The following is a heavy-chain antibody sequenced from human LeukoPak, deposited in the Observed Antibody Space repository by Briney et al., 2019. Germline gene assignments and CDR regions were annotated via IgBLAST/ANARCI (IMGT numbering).Heavy chain of an antibody. D-gene: IGHD5-18*01. V-gene: IGHV4-4*07. J-gene: IGHJ6*02. CDR3: ARDVDTAMVTYGMDV. CDR2: IYTSGST. Sequence: SETLSLTCTVSGGSISSYYWSWIRQPAGTGLEWIGRIYTSGSTNYNPSLKSRVTMSVDTSKNQFSLKLSSVTAADTAVYYCARDVDTAMVTYGMDVWGQGTTVTVSS. CDR1: GGSISSYY.